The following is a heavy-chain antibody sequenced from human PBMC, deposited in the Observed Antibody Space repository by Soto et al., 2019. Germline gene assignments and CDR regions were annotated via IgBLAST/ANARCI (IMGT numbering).Heavy chain of an antibody. CDR1: GGSISSGDYY. CDR3: ARVPVDTAMVDP. CDR2: IYYSGST. J-gene: IGHJ5*02. Sequence: SETLSLTCTVSGGSISSGDYYWSWIRQPPGKGLEWIGYIYYSGSTYYNPSLKSRVTISVDTSKNQFSLKLSSVAAADTAVYYCARVPVDTAMVDPWGQGTLVTVSS. D-gene: IGHD5-18*01. V-gene: IGHV4-30-4*01.